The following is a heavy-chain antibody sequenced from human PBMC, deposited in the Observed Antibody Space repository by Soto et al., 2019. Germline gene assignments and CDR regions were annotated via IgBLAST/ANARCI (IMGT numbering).Heavy chain of an antibody. CDR2: IIPILGIA. D-gene: IGHD3-3*01. CDR3: ARDQGITTFGVYSMYYYRMDV. Sequence: SVKVSCKASGGTFSSYTISWVRQAPGLGLEWMGRIIPILGIANYAQKFQGRVTITADKSTSTAYMELSSLRSDDTAVYYCARDQGITTFGVYSMYYYRMDVWG. V-gene: IGHV1-69*04. CDR1: GGTFSSYT. J-gene: IGHJ6*02.